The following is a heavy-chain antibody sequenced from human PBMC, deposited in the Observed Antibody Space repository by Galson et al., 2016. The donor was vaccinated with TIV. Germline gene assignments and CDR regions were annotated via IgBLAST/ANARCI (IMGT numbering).Heavy chain of an antibody. D-gene: IGHD5-18*01. CDR1: GVVVSDNS. V-gene: IGHV3-53*05. Sequence: SLRLSCAASGVVVSDNSMTWVRQAPGKGLEWVSIIYNDLRTSYADFVEGRFTISRDNSKKSLYVQMNSLRVEDTALYYCAKARGYSYGSPRDYYYGMDVWGQGTTVTVSS. CDR2: IYNDLRT. J-gene: IGHJ6*02. CDR3: AKARGYSYGSPRDYYYGMDV.